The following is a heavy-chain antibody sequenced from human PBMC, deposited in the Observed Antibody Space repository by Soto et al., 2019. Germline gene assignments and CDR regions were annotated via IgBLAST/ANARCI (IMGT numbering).Heavy chain of an antibody. D-gene: IGHD3-10*01. CDR1: GGSISSYY. CDR3: ARERGGGFGELSESPFDY. J-gene: IGHJ4*02. CDR2: IYYSGST. Sequence: SETLSLTCTVSGGSISSYYWSWIRQPPGKGLEWIGYIYYSGSTNYNPSLKSRVTISVDTSKNHFSLKLSSVTAADTAVYYCARERGGGFGELSESPFDYWGQGTLVTVSS. V-gene: IGHV4-59*01.